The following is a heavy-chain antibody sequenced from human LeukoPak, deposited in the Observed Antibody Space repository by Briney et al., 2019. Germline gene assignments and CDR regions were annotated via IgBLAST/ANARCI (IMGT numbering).Heavy chain of an antibody. V-gene: IGHV3-30*02. J-gene: IGHJ4*02. CDR1: GFTFSSYG. CDR2: IRYDGSNK. Sequence: PGGSLRLSCAASGFTFSSYGMHWVRQAPGKGLEWVAFIRYDGSNKYYADSVKGRFTISRDNSKNTLYLQMNSLRAEDTAVYYCAKISAPPLYSSSSREPPRYWGQGTLVTVSS. CDR3: AKISAPPLYSSSSREPPRY. D-gene: IGHD6-6*01.